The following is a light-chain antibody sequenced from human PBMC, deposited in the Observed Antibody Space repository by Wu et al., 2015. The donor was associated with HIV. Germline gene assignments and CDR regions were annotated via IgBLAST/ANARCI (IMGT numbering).Light chain of an antibody. V-gene: IGKV3-11*01. CDR3: QQRSNWPLYS. Sequence: DIVLTQSPATLSLSPGGRATLSCRASQRVSTFVAWYQHRPGQAPRLVIYGASNRATGIPARFSGSGSETDFTLTISSLEPEDFAVYYCQQRSNWPLYSFGQGTKLEIK. CDR1: QRVSTF. CDR2: GAS. J-gene: IGKJ2*03.